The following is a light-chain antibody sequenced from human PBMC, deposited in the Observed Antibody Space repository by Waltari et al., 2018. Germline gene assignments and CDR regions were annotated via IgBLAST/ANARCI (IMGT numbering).Light chain of an antibody. Sequence: EIVLTQSPATLSLSPGDRAPLPCRASQSVSSYLAGYQQKPGQAPRLLIYDASNRATGIPARFSGSGSGTDFTLTISSLEPEDFAVYYCQQRSNWPRTFGQGTRLEIK. J-gene: IGKJ5*01. V-gene: IGKV3-11*01. CDR2: DAS. CDR3: QQRSNWPRT. CDR1: QSVSSY.